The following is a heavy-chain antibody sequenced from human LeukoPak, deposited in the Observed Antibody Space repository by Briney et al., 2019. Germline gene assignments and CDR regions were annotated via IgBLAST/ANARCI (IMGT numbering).Heavy chain of an antibody. CDR1: GGSISSSNYY. CDR3: ARGLVKPYSYGPNFDY. Sequence: TPSETLSLTCTVSGGSISSSNYYWNWIRQPAGKGLEWIGRIYTSGSTNYNPSLKSRVTISVDTSKNQFSLKLSSVTAADTAVYYCARGLVKPYSYGPNFDYWGQGTLVTVSS. D-gene: IGHD5-18*01. J-gene: IGHJ4*02. V-gene: IGHV4-61*02. CDR2: IYTSGST.